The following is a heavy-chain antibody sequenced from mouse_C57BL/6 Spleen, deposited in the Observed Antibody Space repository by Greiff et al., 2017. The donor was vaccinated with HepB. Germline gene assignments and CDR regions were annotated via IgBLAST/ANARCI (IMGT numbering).Heavy chain of an antibody. CDR3: ARTLPSYSSGYGRYYYAMDY. Sequence: VQLQQSGAELMKPGASVKLSCKATGYTFTGYWIEWVKQRPRHGLEWIGEILPGSGSTNYNEKFKGKATFTADTSTNTAYMQHSSLTTEDSAIYYCARTLPSYSSGYGRYYYAMDYWGQGTSVTVSS. V-gene: IGHV1-9*01. CDR2: ILPGSGST. D-gene: IGHD3-2*02. J-gene: IGHJ4*01. CDR1: GYTFTGYW.